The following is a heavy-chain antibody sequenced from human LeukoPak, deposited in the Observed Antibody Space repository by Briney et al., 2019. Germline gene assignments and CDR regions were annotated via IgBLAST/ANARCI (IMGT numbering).Heavy chain of an antibody. CDR3: ARDVSGWKGDDY. Sequence: GGSLRLSCAASGFTFSNYVMGWVRQDPGKGLQWVSIINGSGSFTSYADSVKGRLTISRDNSKNTLYLQMNSLRAEDTAVYYCARDVSGWKGDDYWGQGTLVTVSS. J-gene: IGHJ4*02. CDR1: GFTFSNYV. CDR2: INGSGSFT. D-gene: IGHD6-19*01. V-gene: IGHV3-23*01.